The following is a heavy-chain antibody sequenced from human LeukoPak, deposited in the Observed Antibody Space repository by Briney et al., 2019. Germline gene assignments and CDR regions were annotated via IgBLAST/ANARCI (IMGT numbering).Heavy chain of an antibody. Sequence: GGSLRLSCAASGFTFSSYAMSWVRQAPGEGLEWVSSIRGSGGNTYYADSVKGRFTISRDNSKNTLYLQMNSLRAEDTAVYYCAKDRRGTGYYNFDYWGQGTLVTVSS. J-gene: IGHJ4*02. CDR1: GFTFSSYA. V-gene: IGHV3-23*01. CDR2: IRGSGGNT. D-gene: IGHD3/OR15-3a*01. CDR3: AKDRRGTGYYNFDY.